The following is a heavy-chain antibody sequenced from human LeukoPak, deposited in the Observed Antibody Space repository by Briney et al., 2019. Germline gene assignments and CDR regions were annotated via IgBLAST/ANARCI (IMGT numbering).Heavy chain of an antibody. CDR2: INHSGST. CDR3: ARTPRYSSSSGVDD. V-gene: IGHV4-34*01. Sequence: PSETLSLTCAVYGGSFSGYYWSWIRQPPGKGLEWIGEINHSGSTNYNPSLKSRVTISVDTSKNQFSLKLSSVTAADTAVYYCARTPRYSSSSGVDDWGQGTLVTVSS. J-gene: IGHJ4*02. D-gene: IGHD6-6*01. CDR1: GGSFSGYY.